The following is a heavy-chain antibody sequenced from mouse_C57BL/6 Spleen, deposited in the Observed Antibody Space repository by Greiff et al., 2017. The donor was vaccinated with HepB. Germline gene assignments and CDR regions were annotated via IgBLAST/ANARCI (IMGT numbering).Heavy chain of an antibody. Sequence: VQLQQPGAELVKPGASVKLSCKASGYTFTSYWMQWVKQRPGQGLEWIGEIDPSDSYTNYTQKFKGKATLTVDTTSSTAYMQLSSLTYEDSALYYCARGGSYWGQGTTLTVSS. CDR2: IDPSDSYT. CDR1: GYTFTSYW. V-gene: IGHV1-50*01. CDR3: ARGGSY. J-gene: IGHJ2*01.